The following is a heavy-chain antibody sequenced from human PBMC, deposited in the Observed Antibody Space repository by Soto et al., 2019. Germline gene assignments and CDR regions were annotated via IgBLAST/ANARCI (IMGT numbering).Heavy chain of an antibody. CDR3: ATTSITGTDPKSYYYYGMDV. J-gene: IGHJ6*02. D-gene: IGHD1-20*01. CDR1: GFTVSSNY. Sequence: GGSLRLSCAASGFTVSSNYMSWVRQAPGKGLEWVSVIYSGGSTYYADAVKGRFTISSDNSKNTLYLKMNSLRAEDTAVYYCATTSITGTDPKSYYYYGMDVWGQGTTVTVS. V-gene: IGHV3-53*01. CDR2: IYSGGST.